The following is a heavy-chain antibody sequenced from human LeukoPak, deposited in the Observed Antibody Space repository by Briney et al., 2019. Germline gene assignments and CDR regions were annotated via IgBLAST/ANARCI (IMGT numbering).Heavy chain of an antibody. CDR2: ISAYNGNT. Sequence: ASVKVSCKASGYTFTSYGISWVRQAPGQGLEWMGWISAYNGNTNYAQKLQGRVTMTTDTSTSTAYMELRSLRSDDTAVYYCARGYDGSVSYFFDYYYYYGMDVWGQGTTVTVSS. CDR1: GYTFTSYG. V-gene: IGHV1-18*01. CDR3: ARGYDGSVSYFFDYYYYYGMDV. J-gene: IGHJ6*02. D-gene: IGHD3-10*01.